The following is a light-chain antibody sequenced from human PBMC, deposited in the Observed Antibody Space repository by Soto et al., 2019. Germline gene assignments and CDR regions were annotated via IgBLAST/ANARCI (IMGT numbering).Light chain of an antibody. V-gene: IGLV2-8*01. Sequence: QSALTQPPSAPGSPGQSVTISCTGTSSDVGGYNYVSWYQQHPGKAPKVMIYEVSKRPSGVPDRFSGSKSGNTASLTVSGLQAEDEADYYCSAYAGSNIHYVFGTGTKLTVL. CDR1: SSDVGGYNY. CDR3: SAYAGSNIHYV. CDR2: EVS. J-gene: IGLJ1*01.